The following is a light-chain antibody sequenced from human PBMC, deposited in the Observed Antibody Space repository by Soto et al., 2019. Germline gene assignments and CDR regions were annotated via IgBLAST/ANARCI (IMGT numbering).Light chain of an antibody. CDR1: SSDVGGYNY. Sequence: QSVLTQPASVSGSPGQSITISCTGTSSDVGGYNYVSWYQQHPGKAPKVMIYEVSNQPSGVSYRFSGSKSGNTASLTISGLQAEDEADYYCSSFTSSSSWVFGGGTKLTVL. CDR2: EVS. CDR3: SSFTSSSSWV. J-gene: IGLJ3*02. V-gene: IGLV2-14*01.